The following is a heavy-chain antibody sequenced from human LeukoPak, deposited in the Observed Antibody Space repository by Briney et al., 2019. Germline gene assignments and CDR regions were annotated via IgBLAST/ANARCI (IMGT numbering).Heavy chain of an antibody. CDR2: IYYSGST. V-gene: IGHV4-31*03. D-gene: IGHD3-22*01. CDR1: GFSISSGDYY. J-gene: IGHJ4*02. Sequence: SETLSLTCTVSGFSISSGDYYWSWIRQHPGKGLEWIGNIYYSGSTYYNPSLKSRVTISVDTSKSQFSLKLSSVTAADTAVYYCAREGYDSSYYYYLDYWGQGTLVTVSS. CDR3: AREGYDSSYYYYLDY.